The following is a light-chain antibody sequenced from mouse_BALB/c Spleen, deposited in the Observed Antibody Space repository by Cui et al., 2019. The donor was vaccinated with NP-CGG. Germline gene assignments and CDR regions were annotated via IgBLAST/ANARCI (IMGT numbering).Light chain of an antibody. CDR2: GTS. J-gene: IGKJ5*01. V-gene: IGKV4-53*01. CDR1: SSISSSY. Sequence: IVLTQSPALMPASPGGRVTSTCSVSSSISSSYLHWYQQKSGISPKPWIYGTSNLASGVPARFSGSGSGTSYSLTISSMEAEDATTYYCEQWSSSPLTFGAGTKLELK. CDR3: EQWSSSPLT.